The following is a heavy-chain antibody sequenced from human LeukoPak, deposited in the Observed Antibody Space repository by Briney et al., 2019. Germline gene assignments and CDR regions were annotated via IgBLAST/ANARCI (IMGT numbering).Heavy chain of an antibody. CDR1: GGSISSYY. Sequence: SETLSLTCTVSGGSISSYYWSWIRQPPGKGLEWIGYIYYSGSTNYNPSLKSRVTISVDTSKNQFSLKLSSVTAADTAVYYCASAYGYYYYYMDVWGKGTTVTVSS. D-gene: IGHD3-16*01. V-gene: IGHV4-59*08. J-gene: IGHJ6*03. CDR3: ASAYGYYYYYMDV. CDR2: IYYSGST.